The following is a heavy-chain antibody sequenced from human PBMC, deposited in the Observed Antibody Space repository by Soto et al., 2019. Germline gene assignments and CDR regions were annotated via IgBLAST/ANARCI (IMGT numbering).Heavy chain of an antibody. CDR3: AKGRYDFWSGYDY. V-gene: IGHV3-9*01. CDR1: GFTFDDYA. J-gene: IGHJ4*02. Sequence: PGGSLRLSCAASGFTFDDYAMHWVRQAPGKGLEWVSGISWNSGSIGYADSVKGRFTISRDNAKNSLYLQMNSLRAEDTALYYCAKGRYDFWSGYDYWGQGTLVTVSS. CDR2: ISWNSGSI. D-gene: IGHD3-3*01.